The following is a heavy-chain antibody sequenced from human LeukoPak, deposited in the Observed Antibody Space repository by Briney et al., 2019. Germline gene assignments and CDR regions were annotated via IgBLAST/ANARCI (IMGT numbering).Heavy chain of an antibody. Sequence: GGSLRLSCAASGFTFSSCGMSWVRQAPGQGLEWVANIKHDGSEKYYVDSVKGRFTISRDNAKNTLYLQMNSLRPEDTAVYYCAKVRYGGNAHRDVWGKATTVTVSS. CDR1: GFTFSSCG. J-gene: IGHJ6*03. CDR3: AKVRYGGNAHRDV. V-gene: IGHV3-7*01. D-gene: IGHD4-23*01. CDR2: IKHDGSEK.